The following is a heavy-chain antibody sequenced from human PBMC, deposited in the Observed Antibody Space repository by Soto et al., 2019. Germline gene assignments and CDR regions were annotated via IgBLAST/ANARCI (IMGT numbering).Heavy chain of an antibody. Sequence: QVQLVQSGAEVRKPGASVKVSCEASGYRFTDHYIHWVRQAPGQGLEWMGWINPYTGDTSYSQKFQGWVTLTRDTSITTPFMELNPPRSNATAVYFCARDGTAMGPKPFAPWGQAAGVTVPS. D-gene: IGHD1-7*01. CDR2: INPYTGDT. J-gene: IGHJ5*02. CDR1: GYRFTDHY. CDR3: ARDGTAMGPKPFAP. V-gene: IGHV1-2*04.